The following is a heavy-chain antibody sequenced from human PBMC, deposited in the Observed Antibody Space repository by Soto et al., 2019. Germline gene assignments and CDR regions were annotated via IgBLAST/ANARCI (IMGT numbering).Heavy chain of an antibody. J-gene: IGHJ6*02. V-gene: IGHV1-69*01. CDR2: IIPIFGTA. Sequence: QVQLVQSGAEVKKPGSSVKVSCKASGGTFSSYAISWVRQAPGQGLEWMGGIIPIFGTANYAQKFQGRVTITANESTSTAYMELSSLRSEDTAVYYWARDQYCSGGSCYLAGMDVSGQGTTVTVS. D-gene: IGHD2-15*01. CDR1: GGTFSSYA. CDR3: ARDQYCSGGSCYLAGMDV.